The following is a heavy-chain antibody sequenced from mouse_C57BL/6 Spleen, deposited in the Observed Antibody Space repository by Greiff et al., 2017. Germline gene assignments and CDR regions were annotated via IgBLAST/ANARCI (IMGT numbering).Heavy chain of an antibody. CDR2: INYDGSST. Sequence: EVKLVESEGGLVQPGSSMKFSCTASGFTFSDYYMAWVSQVPEKGLEWVANINYDGSSTYYLDSLKSRFIISRDKAENILYLQMSSLKSEDTATYYCAREARWDDVDYWGQGTTLTVSS. V-gene: IGHV5-16*01. CDR3: AREARWDDVDY. CDR1: GFTFSDYY. J-gene: IGHJ2*01. D-gene: IGHD4-1*01.